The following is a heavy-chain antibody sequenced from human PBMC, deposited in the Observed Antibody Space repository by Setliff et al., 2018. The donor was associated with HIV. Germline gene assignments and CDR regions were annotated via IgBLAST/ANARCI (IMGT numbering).Heavy chain of an antibody. J-gene: IGHJ6*02. CDR3: VRDNAFYYGSGGHYFYAMDV. Sequence: SETLSLTCTVSGDPISSASYYWSWIRQPAGKGLEWIGRVYYTGSTNYNPSLQSRISISVDTAKNQLSLKLSSVTAADTAVYYCVRDNAFYYGSGGHYFYAMDVWGQGTTVTVSS. D-gene: IGHD3-10*01. CDR1: GDPISSASYY. CDR2: VYYTGST. V-gene: IGHV4-61*02.